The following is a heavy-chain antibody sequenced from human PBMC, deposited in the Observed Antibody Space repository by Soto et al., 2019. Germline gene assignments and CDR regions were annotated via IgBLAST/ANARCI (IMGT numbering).Heavy chain of an antibody. D-gene: IGHD3-22*01. J-gene: IGHJ4*02. CDR1: GLTFSSYG. CDR3: AKGQEYYYDSSGYHDY. Sequence: GGSLRLSCAASGLTFSSYGMHWVRQAPGKGLEWVAVISYDGSNKYYADSVKGRFTISRDNSKNTLYLQMNSLRAEDTAVYYCAKGQEYYYDSSGYHDYWGQGTLVTVSS. CDR2: ISYDGSNK. V-gene: IGHV3-30*18.